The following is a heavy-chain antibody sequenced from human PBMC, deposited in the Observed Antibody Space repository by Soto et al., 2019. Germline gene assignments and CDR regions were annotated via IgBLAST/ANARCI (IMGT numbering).Heavy chain of an antibody. CDR3: AKGQMVATADIYYYYGLDV. V-gene: IGHV3-23*01. CDR1: GFTFSNYA. Sequence: PGGSLRLSCAASGFTFSNYAMSLVRQAPGKGLEWVSSISAGGTKAYYADSVKGRFTMSRDNSKNTLYLQMHSLRAADTAVYYCAKGQMVATADIYYYYGLDVWGQGTTVTVSS. CDR2: ISAGGTKA. J-gene: IGHJ6*02. D-gene: IGHD6-13*01.